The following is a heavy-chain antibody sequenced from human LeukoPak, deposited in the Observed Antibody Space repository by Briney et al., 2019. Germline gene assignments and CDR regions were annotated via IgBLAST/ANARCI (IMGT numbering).Heavy chain of an antibody. V-gene: IGHV4-59*01. CDR3: ARMSGGNIHPAEYFQH. CDR1: GGSISSYY. CDR2: IYYSGST. D-gene: IGHD4-23*01. Sequence: SETLSLTCTVSGGSISSYYWSWIRQPPGKGLEWIGYIYYSGSTNYNPSLKSRVTISVDTSKNQFSLKLSSVTAADTAVYYCARMSGGNIHPAEYFQHWGQGTLVTVSS. J-gene: IGHJ1*01.